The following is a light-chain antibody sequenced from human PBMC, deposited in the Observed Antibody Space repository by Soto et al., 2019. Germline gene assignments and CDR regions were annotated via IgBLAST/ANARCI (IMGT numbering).Light chain of an antibody. Sequence: DIQMTQSPSSLSASVGDRITFTCRASQDIRNYLAWFQQKPGKAPKSLIYAASTLQPGVPSKFIGIGSGTDFTLNISSLKPEFFGTYYCQQYVNYPPTFGQGTTEEIQ. V-gene: IGKV1-16*02. CDR1: QDIRNY. CDR2: AAS. J-gene: IGKJ1*01. CDR3: QQYVNYPPT.